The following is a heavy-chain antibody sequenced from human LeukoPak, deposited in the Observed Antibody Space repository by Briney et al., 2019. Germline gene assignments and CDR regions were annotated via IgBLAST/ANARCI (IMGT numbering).Heavy chain of an antibody. D-gene: IGHD6-6*01. CDR2: IYSGGST. Sequence: GGSLRLSCAASGFTVSSNYMSWVRQAPGKGLEWVSVIYSGGSTYYADSVKGRFTISRDNSKNTLYLQMNSLRAEDTAVYYCAKVGQLVAVDYWGQGTLVTVSS. CDR1: GFTVSSNY. V-gene: IGHV3-53*01. CDR3: AKVGQLVAVDY. J-gene: IGHJ4*02.